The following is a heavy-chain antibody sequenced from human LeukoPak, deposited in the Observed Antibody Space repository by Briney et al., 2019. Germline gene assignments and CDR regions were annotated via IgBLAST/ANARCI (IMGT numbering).Heavy chain of an antibody. CDR3: AKERDYYDSSGYTSGADAFDI. D-gene: IGHD3-22*01. CDR1: GFTFSSYP. V-gene: IGHV3-21*04. Sequence: GGSLRLSCAASGFTFSSYPMNWVRQAPGKGLEWVSSISSRSDYIYYADSVKGRFTISRDNSKNTLYLQMNSLRAEDTAVYYCAKERDYYDSSGYTSGADAFDIWGQGTMVTVSS. CDR2: ISSRSDYI. J-gene: IGHJ3*02.